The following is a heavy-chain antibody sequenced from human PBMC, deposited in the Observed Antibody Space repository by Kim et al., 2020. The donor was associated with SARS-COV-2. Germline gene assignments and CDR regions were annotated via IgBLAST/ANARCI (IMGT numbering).Heavy chain of an antibody. CDR1: GFSFTTYW. CDR3: ARDVHGDVFDI. J-gene: IGHJ3*02. Sequence: GGSLRLSCAASGFSFTTYWMNWVRQAPGKGLEWVANIDVDGTEKYYVDSAKGRFTTSRDNAKNSLYLQMNSLRADDTAVYYCARDVHGDVFDIWGQGTMVTVSS. CDR2: IDVDGTEK. V-gene: IGHV3-7*03.